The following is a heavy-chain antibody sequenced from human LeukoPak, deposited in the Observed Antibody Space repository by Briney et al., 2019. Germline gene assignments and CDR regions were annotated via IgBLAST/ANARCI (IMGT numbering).Heavy chain of an antibody. CDR2: ISSSSSYI. Sequence: GGSLRLSCAASGFTFSSYSMNWVRQAPGKGLEWVSSISSSSSYIYYADSVKGRFTISRDNAKNSLYLQMNSLRAEDTAVYYCARGPAVTGGISPYNWFDPWGRGTLVTVSS. D-gene: IGHD1-26*01. CDR1: GFTFSSYS. V-gene: IGHV3-21*01. J-gene: IGHJ5*02. CDR3: ARGPAVTGGISPYNWFDP.